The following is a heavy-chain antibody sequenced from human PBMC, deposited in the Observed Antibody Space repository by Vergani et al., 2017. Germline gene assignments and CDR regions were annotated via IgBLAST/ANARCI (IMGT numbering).Heavy chain of an antibody. D-gene: IGHD7-27*01. CDR2: ITPFFPTG. CDR1: GGTFNIYS. V-gene: IGHV1-69*12. CDR3: ASPRTAENLPKPLYYFCGLDV. J-gene: IGHJ6*02. Sequence: QVQLVQSGAEVKKPGSSVKVSCKASGGTFNIYSVSWLRQAPGQGPEWMGGITPFFPTGHYAQKFQGRVTITADESATTVYMELRSLRSEDTAVYYCASPRTAENLPKPLYYFCGLDVWGQGTTVTVSS.